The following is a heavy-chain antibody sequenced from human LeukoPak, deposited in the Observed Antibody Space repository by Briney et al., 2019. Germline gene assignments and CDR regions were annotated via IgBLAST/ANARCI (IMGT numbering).Heavy chain of an antibody. CDR2: IYYSGST. Sequence: ASETLPLTCTVSGGSISSSSYYWGWIRQPPGKGLEWIGSIYYSGSTYYNPSLKSRVTISVDTSKNQFSLKLSSVTAADTAVYYCARRPHYYYYMDVWGKGTTVTISS. V-gene: IGHV4-39*01. CDR1: GGSISSSSYY. CDR3: ARRPHYYYYMDV. J-gene: IGHJ6*03.